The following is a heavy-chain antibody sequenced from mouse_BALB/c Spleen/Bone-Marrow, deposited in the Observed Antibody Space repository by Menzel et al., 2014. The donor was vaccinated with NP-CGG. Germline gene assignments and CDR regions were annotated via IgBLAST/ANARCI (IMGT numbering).Heavy chain of an antibody. CDR3: ARQYGNYFDY. J-gene: IGHJ2*01. CDR1: GYAFSSYW. CDR2: IYPGDGDT. Sequence: QVQLQQSGAELVRPGSSVKISCKASGYAFSSYWMNWVKQRPGQGLEWIGQIYPGDGDTNYNGKFKGKATLTADKSSSTAYMQLSSRTSEDSAVYFCARQYGNYFDYWGQGTTLTVSS. V-gene: IGHV1-80*01. D-gene: IGHD2-10*02.